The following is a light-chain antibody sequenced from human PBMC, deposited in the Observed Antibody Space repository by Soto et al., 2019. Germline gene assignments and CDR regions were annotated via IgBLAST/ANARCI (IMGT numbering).Light chain of an antibody. Sequence: VMTQSTYTLSASSGERGSLSCRASQSVNHNLAWYHQKPGQAPRLLVYLASSRATGIPDRFSGGGFGTDFTLAISSLEPEDFAVYYCQHYGSSWTFGQGTKVDIK. J-gene: IGKJ1*01. CDR1: QSVNHN. CDR2: LAS. V-gene: IGKV3-20*01. CDR3: QHYGSSWT.